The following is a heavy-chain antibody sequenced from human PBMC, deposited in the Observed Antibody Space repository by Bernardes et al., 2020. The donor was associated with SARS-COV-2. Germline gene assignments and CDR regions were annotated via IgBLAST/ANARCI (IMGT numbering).Heavy chain of an antibody. J-gene: IGHJ5*02. V-gene: IGHV3-30-3*01. CDR1: GFTFSSYA. D-gene: IGHD3-3*01. Sequence: GGSLRLSCAASGFTFSSYAMHWVRQAPGKGLEWVAVISYDGSNKYYADSVKGRFTISRDNSKNTLYLQMNSLRAEDTAVYYCARDGGLLTIVNWFDPCVQRTLVTVSS. CDR3: ARDGGLLTIVNWFDP. CDR2: ISYDGSNK.